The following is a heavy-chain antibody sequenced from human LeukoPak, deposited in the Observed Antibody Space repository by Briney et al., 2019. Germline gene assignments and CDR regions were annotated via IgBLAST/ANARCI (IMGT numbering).Heavy chain of an antibody. CDR1: GDSIYRYY. D-gene: IGHD3-10*01. V-gene: IGHV4-59*01. CDR2: IYYNGST. Sequence: PSEPLSLTCTVSGDSIYRYYWRWLRQGKGREWIEYIYYNGSTNYNPPLHNRFTISVDTHKTDFSLTVAYLHAPDTAVCYCARFMVRGVHRAFDIWGQGTMVTVSS. J-gene: IGHJ3*02. CDR3: ARFMVRGVHRAFDI.